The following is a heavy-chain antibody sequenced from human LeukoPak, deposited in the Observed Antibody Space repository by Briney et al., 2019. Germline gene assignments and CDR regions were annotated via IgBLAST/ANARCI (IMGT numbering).Heavy chain of an antibody. CDR2: IYYSGST. J-gene: IGHJ3*02. V-gene: IGHV4-59*01. Sequence: PSETLSLTCTVSGGSISCYYWSWIRQPPGKGLVWIGYIYYSGSTNYNPSLKSRVTISVDTSKNQFSLKLSSVTAADTAVYYCARTYSSGWSELNDAFDIWGQGTMVTVSS. D-gene: IGHD6-19*01. CDR1: GGSISCYY. CDR3: ARTYSSGWSELNDAFDI.